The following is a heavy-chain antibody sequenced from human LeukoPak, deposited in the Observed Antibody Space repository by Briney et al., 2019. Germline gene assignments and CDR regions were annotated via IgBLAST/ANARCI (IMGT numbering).Heavy chain of an antibody. Sequence: GESLKISCKGSGYSFTSYWIGWVRQIPGKGLEWMGIIYPGDSDTRYSPSFQGQVTISADKSISTAYLQWSSLKASDTAMYYCARLLVPAAIKENWFDPWGQGTLVTVSS. V-gene: IGHV5-51*01. CDR3: ARLLVPAAIKENWFDP. J-gene: IGHJ5*02. CDR2: IYPGDSDT. CDR1: GYSFTSYW. D-gene: IGHD2-2*01.